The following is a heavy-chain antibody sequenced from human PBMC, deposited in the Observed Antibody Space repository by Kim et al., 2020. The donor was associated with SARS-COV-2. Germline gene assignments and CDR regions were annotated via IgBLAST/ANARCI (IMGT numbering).Heavy chain of an antibody. CDR2: IIPIFGTA. Sequence: SVKVSCKASGGTFSSYAISWVRQAPGQGLEWMGGIIPIFGTANYAQKFQGRVTITADKSTSTAYMELSSLRSEDTAVYYCARDVTGGDANLPIYHYYYYGMDVWGQGTTVTVSS. V-gene: IGHV1-69*06. D-gene: IGHD2-8*01. CDR3: ARDVTGGDANLPIYHYYYYGMDV. CDR1: GGTFSSYA. J-gene: IGHJ6*02.